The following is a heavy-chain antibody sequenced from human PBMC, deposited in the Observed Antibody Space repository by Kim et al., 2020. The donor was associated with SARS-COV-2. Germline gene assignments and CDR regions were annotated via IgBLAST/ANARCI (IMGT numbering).Heavy chain of an antibody. V-gene: IGHV1-58*01. Sequence: SAQKCQERVTCTRDMSTSTAYMELSSLRSEDTAVYYCAASGRHGLLCPDYWGQGTLVTVSS. J-gene: IGHJ4*02. CDR3: AASGRHGLLCPDY. D-gene: IGHD3-10*01.